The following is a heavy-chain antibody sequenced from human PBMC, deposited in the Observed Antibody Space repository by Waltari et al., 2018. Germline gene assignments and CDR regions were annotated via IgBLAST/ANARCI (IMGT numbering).Heavy chain of an antibody. V-gene: IGHV1-69*08. CDR2: ISPIFGTA. CDR1: GGTFSSYA. CDR3: ARDWVGYIPTGYFDL. Sequence: QVQLVQSGAEVKKPGSSVQFSCKASGGTFSSYAISWVRQAPGQGLEWMGRISPIFGTANYEQKVQGRVTITAEKATRTAYMELSSLRSEDTAVYYCARDWVGYIPTGYFDLWGRGTLVTVSS. D-gene: IGHD2-8*02. J-gene: IGHJ2*01.